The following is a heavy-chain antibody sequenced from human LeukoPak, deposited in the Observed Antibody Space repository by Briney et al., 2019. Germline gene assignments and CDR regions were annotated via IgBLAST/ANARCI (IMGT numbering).Heavy chain of an antibody. CDR1: GHTFTSYG. CDR2: ISAYNGNT. V-gene: IGHV1-18*01. D-gene: IGHD3-9*01. J-gene: IGHJ3*02. CDR3: ARGRYYDILTGTPGAFDI. Sequence: ASVKVSCKASGHTFTSYGISWVRQAPGQGLEWMGWISAYNGNTNYAQKLQGRVTMTTDTSTSTAYMELRSLRSDDTAVYYCARGRYYDILTGTPGAFDIWGQGTMVTVSS.